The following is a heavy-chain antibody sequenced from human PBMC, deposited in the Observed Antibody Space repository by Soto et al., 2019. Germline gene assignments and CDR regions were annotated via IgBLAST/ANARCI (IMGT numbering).Heavy chain of an antibody. J-gene: IGHJ6*03. Sequence: EVQLAESGGGLAQPRGSLKLSCAASGFTLSGYAMDWVRQAPGKGLEYVSGISSNGVGTHYANSVQGRFTISRDNSKNTVYLQMGSLRPEDMAVYYCARRARPDFYYMDVWGKGTTVTVSS. CDR2: ISSNGVGT. D-gene: IGHD6-6*01. CDR1: GFTLSGYA. V-gene: IGHV3-64*01. CDR3: ARRARPDFYYMDV.